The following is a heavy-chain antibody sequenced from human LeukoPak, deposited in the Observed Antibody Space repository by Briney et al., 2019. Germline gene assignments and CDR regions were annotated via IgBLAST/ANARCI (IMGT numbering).Heavy chain of an antibody. CDR2: IYGDGTT. J-gene: IGHJ5*02. CDR3: ARDRAGAQSWVALDP. V-gene: IGHV3-66*02. CDR1: GFTVSNDY. Sequence: GGSLRLSCAASGFTVSNDYMAWVRQAPGRGLEWVSLIYGDGTTFYTDSVKGRFTISRDNFKNTLYLQMRSLRPEDTALYYCARDRAGAQSWVALDPWGQGTLVTVSS. D-gene: IGHD3-10*01.